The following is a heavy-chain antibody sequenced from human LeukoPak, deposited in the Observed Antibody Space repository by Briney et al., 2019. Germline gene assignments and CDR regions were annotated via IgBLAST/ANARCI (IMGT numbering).Heavy chain of an antibody. CDR1: GFTFSNYW. CDR2: INHDGTEK. V-gene: IGHV3-7*05. J-gene: IGHJ5*02. Sequence: PGGSLRLSCAASGFTFSNYWMSWVRQAPGKGLEWVAKINHDGTEKYYVDSVKSRFTISRDNAENSLYLQMNSLRAEDTAVYYCARGGSSRFDAWGQGTLVTVSS. CDR3: ARGGSSRFDA. D-gene: IGHD2-2*01.